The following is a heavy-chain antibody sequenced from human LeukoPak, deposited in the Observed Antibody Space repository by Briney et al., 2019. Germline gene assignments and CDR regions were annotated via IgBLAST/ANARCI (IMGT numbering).Heavy chain of an antibody. CDR3: ARVPEPYYFDY. Sequence: SETLSLTCTVSGGSISSYYWSWIRQPPGKGLEWIGYIYYSGSTNYNPSLKGRVTISADTSKNQFSLKLSSVTAADTAVYYCARVPEPYYFDYWGQGTLVTVSS. J-gene: IGHJ4*02. D-gene: IGHD1-14*01. CDR2: IYYSGST. CDR1: GGSISSYY. V-gene: IGHV4-59*01.